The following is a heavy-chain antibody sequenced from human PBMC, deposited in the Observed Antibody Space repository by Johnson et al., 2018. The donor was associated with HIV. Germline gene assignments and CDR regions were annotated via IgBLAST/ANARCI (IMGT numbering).Heavy chain of an antibody. Sequence: QVQLVESGGGVVQPGGSLRLSCAASGFTFSSYWMSWVRQAPGKGLEWVAVISYDGSNKYYADSVKGRFTISRDNSKNTLYLLMNSLRGEDTAVYYCARILLGYCRAWGQGTMVTVSS. CDR2: ISYDGSNK. CDR3: ARILLGYCRA. D-gene: IGHD2-15*01. J-gene: IGHJ3*01. V-gene: IGHV3-30*14. CDR1: GFTFSSYW.